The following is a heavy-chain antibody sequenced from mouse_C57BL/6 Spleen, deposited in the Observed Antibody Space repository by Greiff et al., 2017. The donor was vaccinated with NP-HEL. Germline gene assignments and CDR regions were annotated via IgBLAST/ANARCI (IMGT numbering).Heavy chain of an antibody. Sequence: VQLQQPGAELVRPGTSVKLSCKASGYTFTSYWMHWVKQRPGQGLEWIGVIDPSDSYTNYNQKFKGKATLTVDTSSSTAYMQLSSLTSEDSAVYYCARYYGSSPYAMDYWGQGTSVTVSS. D-gene: IGHD1-1*01. V-gene: IGHV1-59*01. J-gene: IGHJ4*01. CDR3: ARYYGSSPYAMDY. CDR2: IDPSDSYT. CDR1: GYTFTSYW.